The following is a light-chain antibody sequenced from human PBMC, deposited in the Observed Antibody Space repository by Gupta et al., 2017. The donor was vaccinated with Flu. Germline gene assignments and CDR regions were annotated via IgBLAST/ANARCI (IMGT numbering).Light chain of an antibody. V-gene: IGLV3-1*01. J-gene: IGLJ3*02. CDR2: QDN. CDR3: QAWDSTTKV. Sequence: SPGQTARITCSGNKLGERYACWYQQKPGQSPVVVIYQDNKRPPGIPERFSGSNSGNTATLTITGTQSIDEADCYCQAWDSTTKVFGGGTKLTVL. CDR1: KLGERY.